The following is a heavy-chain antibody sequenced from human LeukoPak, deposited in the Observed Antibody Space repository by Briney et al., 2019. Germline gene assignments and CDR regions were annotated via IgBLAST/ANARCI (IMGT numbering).Heavy chain of an antibody. D-gene: IGHD6-19*01. CDR3: AKLCSSGWCVRCIDY. CDR2: IYYSGST. Sequence: SETLSLTCTVSGGSISRGYWSWIRQSPGKRLEWIGYIYYSGSTKSNPSLKSRATLLIDTSKNQFSLKLSSVTAADTAVYFCAKLCSSGWCVRCIDYWGQGTLVTVSS. J-gene: IGHJ4*02. V-gene: IGHV4-59*08. CDR1: GGSISRGY.